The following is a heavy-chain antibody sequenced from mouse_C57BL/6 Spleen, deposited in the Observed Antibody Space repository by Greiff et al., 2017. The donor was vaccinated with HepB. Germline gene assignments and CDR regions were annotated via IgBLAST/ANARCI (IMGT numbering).Heavy chain of an antibody. CDR3: TRGAGTRGGSWFAY. V-gene: IGHV5-9-1*02. D-gene: IGHD4-1*01. CDR2: ISSGGDYI. Sequence: EVQLQQSGEGLVKPGGSLKLSCAASGFTFSSYAMSWVRQTPEKRLEWVAYISSGGDYIYYADTVKGRFTISRDNARNTLYLQMSSLKSEDTAMYYCTRGAGTRGGSWFAYWGQGTLVTVSA. CDR1: GFTFSSYA. J-gene: IGHJ3*01.